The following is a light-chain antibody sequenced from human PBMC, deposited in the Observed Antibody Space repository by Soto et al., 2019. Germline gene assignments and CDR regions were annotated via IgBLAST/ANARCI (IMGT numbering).Light chain of an antibody. CDR3: QHSYSTPWT. J-gene: IGKJ1*01. Sequence: IQMTQSPSSLSASVGDRVTLTCQASHDIRDSLNWYQQKPGKPPKLLIYATSTLYTGVPSRFSGSVSGRNFSLTISGLQPEDFATYYCQHSYSTPWTFGQGTKV. V-gene: IGKV1-39*01. CDR1: HDIRDS. CDR2: ATS.